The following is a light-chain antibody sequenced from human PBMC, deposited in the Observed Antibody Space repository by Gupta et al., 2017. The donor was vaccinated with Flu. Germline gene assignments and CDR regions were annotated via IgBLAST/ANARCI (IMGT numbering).Light chain of an antibody. J-gene: IGLJ3*02. V-gene: IGLV1-44*01. CDR1: SSNIGRNT. CDR2: SNN. Sequence: QSVLTQPPSASGTPGQRVTISCSGSSSNIGRNTVNWYQQLPGTAPKLLSYSNNQRPSGVPDRFSGSKSGTSASLAISGLQSEDEADYYCAAWDDSLNAWVFGGGTKLTVL. CDR3: AAWDDSLNAWV.